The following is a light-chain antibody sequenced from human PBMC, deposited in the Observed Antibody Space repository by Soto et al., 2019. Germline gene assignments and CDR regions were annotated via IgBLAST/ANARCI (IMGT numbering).Light chain of an antibody. J-gene: IGKJ5*01. CDR1: QSVSSN. CDR2: GAS. Sequence: EIVMTQSPATLSVPPGERATLSCRASQSVSSNLAWYQQKPGQAPRLLIYGASTRATGIPARFSGSGSGTEFTLSISSLQSDDFGVYYCQQYDTSSITFGQGTRLAI. CDR3: QQYDTSSIT. V-gene: IGKV3-15*01.